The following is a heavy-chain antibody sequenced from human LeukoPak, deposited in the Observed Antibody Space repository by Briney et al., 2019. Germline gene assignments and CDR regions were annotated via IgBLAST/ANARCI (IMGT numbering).Heavy chain of an antibody. CDR1: GDTVSSNSAA. CDR2: TYYRSKWYY. J-gene: IGHJ3*01. V-gene: IGHV6-1*01. CDR3: ARGFALEF. Sequence: SQTLSLTCTISGDTVSSNSAAWNWIRQSPSRGLEWLGRTYYRSKWYYDYAISVKSRINTTTNTSKNQISLKPDSVTVDDTAVYYCARGFALEFSGQGTMVTVSS.